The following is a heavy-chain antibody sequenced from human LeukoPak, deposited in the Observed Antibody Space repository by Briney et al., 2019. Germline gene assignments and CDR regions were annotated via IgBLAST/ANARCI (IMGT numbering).Heavy chain of an antibody. CDR1: GGSISSGDYY. J-gene: IGHJ3*02. CDR3: ARDAPYSSGWSRSDAFDI. CDR2: IYYSGST. V-gene: IGHV4-30-4*01. D-gene: IGHD6-19*01. Sequence: SETLSLTCTVSGGSISSGDYYWSWIRQPAGKGLEWIVYIYYSGSTYYNPSLKSRVTISVDTSKNQFSLKLSSVTAADTAVYYCARDAPYSSGWSRSDAFDIWGQGTMVTVSS.